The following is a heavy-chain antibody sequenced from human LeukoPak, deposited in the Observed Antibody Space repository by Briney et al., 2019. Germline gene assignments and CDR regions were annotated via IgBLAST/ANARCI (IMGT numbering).Heavy chain of an antibody. D-gene: IGHD3-10*01. V-gene: IGHV3-33*01. Sequence: PGRSLRLSCAASGFTFSSYGMHWVRQAPGKGLEWVAVICYDGSNKYYADSVKGRFTISRDNSKNTLYLQMNSLRAEDTAVYYCAREPRIDYYGSGSHYYYYGMDVWGKGTTVTVSS. CDR1: GFTFSSYG. CDR3: AREPRIDYYGSGSHYYYYGMDV. J-gene: IGHJ6*04. CDR2: ICYDGSNK.